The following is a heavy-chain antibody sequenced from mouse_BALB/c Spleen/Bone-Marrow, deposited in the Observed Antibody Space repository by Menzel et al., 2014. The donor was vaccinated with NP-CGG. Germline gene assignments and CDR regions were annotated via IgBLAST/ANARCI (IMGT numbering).Heavy chain of an antibody. CDR1: GYTFTTYW. D-gene: IGHD1-3*01. CDR3: ERGGVISASFAL. J-gene: IGHJ3*01. V-gene: IGHV1-69*02. CDR2: VDPSDGYT. Sequence: LQESGAELVTPGASVKLSCKASGYTFTTYWMHWVKQRPGHGLEWIGQVDPSDGYTNYSQMFKGKATLTVDKSSSTDPMRSTGVSSQDTVVYFSERGGVISASFALSGHGTLFSVS.